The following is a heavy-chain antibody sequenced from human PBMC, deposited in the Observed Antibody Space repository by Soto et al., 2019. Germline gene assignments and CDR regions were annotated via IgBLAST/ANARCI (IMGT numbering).Heavy chain of an antibody. CDR2: ISYDGGDK. Sequence: GGSLRLSCAASGFTFSSYTMHWVRQTPGRGLEWVADISYDGGDKYYADSVKGRFTISRDNSKNTLYLQMNSLRAEDTSVYYCARDYSLAVMAPGYWGQGILVTVSS. CDR3: ARDYSLAVMAPGY. CDR1: GFTFSSYT. D-gene: IGHD2-8*01. V-gene: IGHV3-30-3*01. J-gene: IGHJ4*02.